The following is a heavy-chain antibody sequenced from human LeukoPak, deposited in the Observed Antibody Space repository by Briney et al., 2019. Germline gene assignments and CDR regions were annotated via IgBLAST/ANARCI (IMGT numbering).Heavy chain of an antibody. CDR3: ARDRGSGYIILDF. CDR2: INPNSGDT. J-gene: IGHJ4*02. V-gene: IGHV1-2*02. Sequence: GASVKVSCQASGYTFTDYYMHWVRQAPGQGLEWMGWINPNSGDTKYPQKFQGRVTKTRDTSISTVYMELSRLTSDDSAVYFCARDRGSGYIILDFWGPGTLVTVSS. D-gene: IGHD5-24*01. CDR1: GYTFTDYY.